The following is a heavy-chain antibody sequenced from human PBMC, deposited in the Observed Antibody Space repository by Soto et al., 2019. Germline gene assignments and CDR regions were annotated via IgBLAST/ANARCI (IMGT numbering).Heavy chain of an antibody. J-gene: IGHJ6*02. CDR1: GFSLSNARMG. CDR3: ARIRDIVLVTAGPTYYYYGMDV. CDR2: IFSNDEK. V-gene: IGHV2-26*01. D-gene: IGHD2-2*01. Sequence: QVTLKESGPVLVKPTETLTLTCTVSGFSLSNARMGVSWIRQPPGKALEWLAHIFSNDEKSYSTSLKSRLTISKDTSKSQVVLTMTNMDPVDTATYYCARIRDIVLVTAGPTYYYYGMDVWGQGTTVTVSS.